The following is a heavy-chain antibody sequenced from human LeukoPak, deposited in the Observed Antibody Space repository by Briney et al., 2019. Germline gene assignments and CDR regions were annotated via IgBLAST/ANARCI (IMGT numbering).Heavy chain of an antibody. V-gene: IGHV3-30-3*01. J-gene: IGHJ4*02. CDR2: ISYDGSNK. Sequence: GGSLRLSCAASGFTFSSYAMHWVRQAPGKGLEWVAVISYDGSNKYYADSVKGRLKTLYLQMNSLRAEDTAVYYCARPVGYYSYFDYWGQGTLVTVSS. D-gene: IGHD3-22*01. CDR1: GFTFSSYA. CDR3: ARPVGYYSYFDY.